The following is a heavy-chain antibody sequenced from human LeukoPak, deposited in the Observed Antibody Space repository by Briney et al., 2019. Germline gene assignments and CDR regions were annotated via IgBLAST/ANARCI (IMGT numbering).Heavy chain of an antibody. J-gene: IGHJ4*02. CDR1: GFTFSSYA. D-gene: IGHD3-22*01. Sequence: QPGGSLRLSCAASGFTFSSYAMSWVRQAPGKGLEWVAAISGSGGSTYYADSVKGRFTISRDNSKNTLYLQMNSLRAEDTAVYYCAKTTTAQARLAEYYYDSSGYTPYYFDYWGQGTLVTVPS. V-gene: IGHV3-23*01. CDR2: ISGSGGST. CDR3: AKTTTAQARLAEYYYDSSGYTPYYFDY.